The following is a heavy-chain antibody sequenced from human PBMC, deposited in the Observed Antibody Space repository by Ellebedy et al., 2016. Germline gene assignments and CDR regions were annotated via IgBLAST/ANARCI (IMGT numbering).Heavy chain of an antibody. J-gene: IGHJ3*02. CDR3: ARSLGIVHYAFDI. CDR1: GGSISSGGYS. D-gene: IGHD2/OR15-2a*01. V-gene: IGHV4-30-2*01. Sequence: SETLSLTCAVSGGSISSGGYSWSWIRQPPGKGLEWIGYIYHSGSTYYNPSLKSRVTISVDRSKNQFSLKLSSVTAADTAVYYCARSLGIVHYAFDIWGQGTMVTVSS. CDR2: IYHSGST.